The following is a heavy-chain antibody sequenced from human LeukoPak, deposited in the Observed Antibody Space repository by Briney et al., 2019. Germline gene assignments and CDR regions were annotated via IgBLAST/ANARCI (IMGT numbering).Heavy chain of an antibody. D-gene: IGHD6-19*01. V-gene: IGHV3-21*01. Sequence: GGSLRLSCAASGFTFSSYAMSWVRQAPGKRLEWVSSISSSGSYIYNADLVKGRFTISRDNAKNSLYLQMNSLRAEDTAVYYCARIQPGIAVAGLDAFDIWGQGTMITVSS. CDR2: ISSSGSYI. J-gene: IGHJ3*02. CDR1: GFTFSSYA. CDR3: ARIQPGIAVAGLDAFDI.